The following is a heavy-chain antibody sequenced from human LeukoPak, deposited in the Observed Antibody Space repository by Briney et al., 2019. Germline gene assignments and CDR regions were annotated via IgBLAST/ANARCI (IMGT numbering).Heavy chain of an antibody. Sequence: PGGSLRLSCAASGFTFSSYAMSWVRQAPGKGLEWVSAISGSGGSTYYADSVKGRFTISRDNSKNTLYLQMNSLRAEDTAVYYCAKERRVSAKTYIVGATTDYWGQGTLVTVSS. V-gene: IGHV3-23*01. CDR2: ISGSGGST. CDR1: GFTFSSYA. D-gene: IGHD1-26*01. J-gene: IGHJ4*02. CDR3: AKERRVSAKTYIVGATTDY.